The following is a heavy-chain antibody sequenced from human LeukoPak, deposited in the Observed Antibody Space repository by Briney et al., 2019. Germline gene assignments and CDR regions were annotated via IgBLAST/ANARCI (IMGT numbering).Heavy chain of an antibody. CDR2: ISWDGGST. CDR1: GFTFDDYT. Sequence: PGGSLRLSCAASGFTFDDYTMHWVRQAPGKGLEWVSLISWDGGSTYYADSVKGRFTISRDNAKNSLYLQMNSLRAEDTAVYYCARESMATLGDYWGQGTLVTVSS. CDR3: ARESMATLGDY. V-gene: IGHV3-43*01. D-gene: IGHD5-24*01. J-gene: IGHJ4*02.